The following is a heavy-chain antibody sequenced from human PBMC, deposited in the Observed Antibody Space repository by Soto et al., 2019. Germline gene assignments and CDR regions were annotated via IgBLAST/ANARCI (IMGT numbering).Heavy chain of an antibody. CDR3: ASNIPFDY. CDR2: ISSSRGFI. J-gene: IGHJ4*02. V-gene: IGHV3-21*01. CDR1: VFSLRDYR. Sequence: WSLRISCAASVFSLRDYRMKWVRQAPGKGLEWVSSISSSRGFIYYADSVKGRFTISRDNAKNSLYLQMNSLTAEDTAVYYCASNIPFDYWGQGTLVTVSS.